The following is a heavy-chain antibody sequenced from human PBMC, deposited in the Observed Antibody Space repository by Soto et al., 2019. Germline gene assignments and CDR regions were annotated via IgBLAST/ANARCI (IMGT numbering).Heavy chain of an antibody. Sequence: SGPTLVNPTQTLTLTCTVSGFSLSTSGMCVSWIRQPPGKALEWLARIDWDDDKYYSTSLKTRLTISKDTSKNQVVLRMTNMDPVDTATYYCARTLPAAGTFYFDYWGQGTLVTVSS. CDR2: IDWDDDK. CDR3: ARTLPAAGTFYFDY. V-gene: IGHV2-70*11. D-gene: IGHD6-13*01. CDR1: GFSLSTSGMC. J-gene: IGHJ4*02.